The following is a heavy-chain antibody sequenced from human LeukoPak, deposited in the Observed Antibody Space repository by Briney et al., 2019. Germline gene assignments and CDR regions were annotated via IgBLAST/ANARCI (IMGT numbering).Heavy chain of an antibody. CDR1: GFTFSTYN. V-gene: IGHV3-48*01. Sequence: PGGSLRLSCAASGFTFSTYNINWVRQAPGKGLEWVSYISSSSYTKYYADSVKGRFTISRDNSKNTLYLEVNSLRADDTALYHCVKQVSDSRTFYHFDYWGQGTLVTVSS. CDR2: ISSSSYTK. J-gene: IGHJ4*02. D-gene: IGHD2/OR15-2a*01. CDR3: VKQVSDSRTFYHFDY.